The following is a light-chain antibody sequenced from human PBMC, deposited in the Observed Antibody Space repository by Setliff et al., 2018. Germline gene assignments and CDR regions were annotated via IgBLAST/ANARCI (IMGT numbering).Light chain of an antibody. CDR2: GNS. Sequence: QSVLTQPPSASGTPGQRVTISCSGSSSNIGAGYDVHWYQQLPGTAPKLLIYGNSNRPSGVPDRFSGSKSGTSASLAITGLQAEDEADYYCQSYDSSLRGWLFGGGTK. V-gene: IGLV1-40*01. CDR1: SSNIGAGYD. CDR3: QSYDSSLRGWL. J-gene: IGLJ3*02.